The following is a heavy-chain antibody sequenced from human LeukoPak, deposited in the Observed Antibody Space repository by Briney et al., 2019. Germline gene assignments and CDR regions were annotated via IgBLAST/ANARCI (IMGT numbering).Heavy chain of an antibody. D-gene: IGHD1-1*01. Sequence: GGSLRLSCAASGFTFSSYAMSWVRQAPGKGLEWVSAISGSGGSTYYADSVKGRFTISRDNSKNTLYLQMNSLRAEDTAVYYCAKDRTSRPSYYYYYYMDVWGKGTTVTVSS. CDR2: ISGSGGST. CDR1: GFTFSSYA. CDR3: AKDRTSRPSYYYYYYMDV. V-gene: IGHV3-23*01. J-gene: IGHJ6*03.